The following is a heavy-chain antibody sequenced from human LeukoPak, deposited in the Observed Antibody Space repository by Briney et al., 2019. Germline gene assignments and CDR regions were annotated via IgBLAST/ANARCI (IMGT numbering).Heavy chain of an antibody. Sequence: GGSLRLSCAASGFTFSSYAMSWVRQAPGKGLEWVSAISGSGGSTYYADSVKGRFTISRDNSKNTLYLQMNSLRAEDTAVYYCANQRNLRPTWNADFDYWGQGTLVTVSS. CDR3: ANQRNLRPTWNADFDY. V-gene: IGHV3-23*01. CDR2: ISGSGGST. CDR1: GFTFSSYA. J-gene: IGHJ4*02. D-gene: IGHD1-1*01.